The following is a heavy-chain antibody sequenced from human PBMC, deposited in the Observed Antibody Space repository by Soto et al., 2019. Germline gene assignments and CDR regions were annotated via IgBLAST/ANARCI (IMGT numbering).Heavy chain of an antibody. CDR1: GDSVSSNSAA. D-gene: IGHD6-6*01. CDR3: ARTLSSSAENWFDP. Sequence: SQTLSLTCAISGDSVSSNSAAWNWIRQSPSRGLEWLGRTYYRSKWYNDYAVSVKSRITTNPDTSKNQFSLQLNSVTPEDTAVYFCARTLSSSAENWFDPWGQGTLVTSPQ. CDR2: TYYRSKWYN. J-gene: IGHJ5*02. V-gene: IGHV6-1*01.